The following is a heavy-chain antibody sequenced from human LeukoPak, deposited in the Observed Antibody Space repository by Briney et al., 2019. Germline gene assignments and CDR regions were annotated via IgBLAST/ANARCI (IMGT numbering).Heavy chain of an antibody. CDR2: ILPIFGTS. J-gene: IGHJ5*02. V-gene: IGHV1-69*13. D-gene: IGHD3-9*01. CDR1: GGTFSSYV. CDR3: ARAEDQGRYFDWLPGFDP. Sequence: VASVKVSCKASGGTFSSYVISRVRQAPGQGLEWMGGILPIFGTSIYAQQFQGRVTITADESTNTAYMELNRLRSDDTATYYCARAEDQGRYFDWLPGFDPWGQGTLVTVSS.